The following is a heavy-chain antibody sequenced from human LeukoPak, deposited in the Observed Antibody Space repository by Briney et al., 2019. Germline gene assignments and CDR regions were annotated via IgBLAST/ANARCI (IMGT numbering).Heavy chain of an antibody. J-gene: IGHJ4*02. CDR1: GFAFSASP. Sequence: GGSLRLSCAASGFAFSASPMHWVRQAPGKGLEWVAVISYDGSNKYYADSVKGRFTISRDNSKNTLYLQMNSLRAEDTAVYYCARDNFVGYSYALDYWGQGTLVTVSS. CDR3: ARDNFVGYSYALDY. V-gene: IGHV3-30*04. CDR2: ISYDGSNK. D-gene: IGHD5-18*01.